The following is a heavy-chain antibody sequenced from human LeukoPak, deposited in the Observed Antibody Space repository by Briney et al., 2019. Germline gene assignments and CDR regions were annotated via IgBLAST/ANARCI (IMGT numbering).Heavy chain of an antibody. J-gene: IGHJ3*02. Sequence: GGSLRLSCAGSGFTFSSYWMSWVRQAPGKGLEWVADIKQDGSEKYYADSVKGRFTISRDNSKNTLYLQMNSLRAEDTAVYYCARDRQITMVRGVYTDAFDIWGQGTMVTVSS. CDR2: IKQDGSEK. V-gene: IGHV3-7*01. CDR1: GFTFSSYW. D-gene: IGHD3-10*01. CDR3: ARDRQITMVRGVYTDAFDI.